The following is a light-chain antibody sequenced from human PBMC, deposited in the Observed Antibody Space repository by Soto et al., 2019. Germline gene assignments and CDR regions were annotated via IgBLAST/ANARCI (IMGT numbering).Light chain of an antibody. CDR1: QSVSSY. CDR3: QQRRNWPLT. Sequence: IVLTQSPATVSLSPGERATLSCRASQSVSSYLAWYQQKPGQAPRLLMSDASNRATGIPARFSGSGSGTDFTLHISSLEREDFAVYYCQQRRNWPLTVGGGTKVEIK. J-gene: IGKJ4*01. CDR2: DAS. V-gene: IGKV3-11*01.